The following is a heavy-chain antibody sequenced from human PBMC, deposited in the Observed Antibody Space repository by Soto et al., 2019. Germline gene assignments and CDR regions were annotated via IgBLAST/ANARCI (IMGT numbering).Heavy chain of an antibody. V-gene: IGHV4-61*03. Sequence: SETLSLTCAVSGGSISSGGYSWSWIRQPPGKGLEWIGNIHYNGNTKYSPSLKSRVTMSVDTSKNHFSLKLISVTTADTAVYYCARGNYDFLTGYYIEYLAYWGQGTLVTVSS. CDR3: ARGNYDFLTGYYIEYLAY. CDR2: IHYNGNT. J-gene: IGHJ4*02. CDR1: GGSISSGGYS. D-gene: IGHD3-9*01.